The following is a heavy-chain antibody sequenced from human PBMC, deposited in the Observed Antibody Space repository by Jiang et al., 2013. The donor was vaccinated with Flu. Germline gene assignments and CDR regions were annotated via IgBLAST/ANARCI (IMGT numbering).Heavy chain of an antibody. Sequence: GLVKPSGTLSLTCVVSGGSISSTNWWSWVRQPPGKGLEWIGEIYHSGSTNYNPSLKSRVTMSVDKSKNQFSLKLTSVTAADTAVYYCAKEGRSTILDVDAFDIWGQGTMVTVSS. CDR2: IYHSGST. J-gene: IGHJ3*02. CDR1: GGSISSTNW. V-gene: IGHV4-4*02. CDR3: AKEGRSTILDVDAFDI. D-gene: IGHD5/OR15-5a*01.